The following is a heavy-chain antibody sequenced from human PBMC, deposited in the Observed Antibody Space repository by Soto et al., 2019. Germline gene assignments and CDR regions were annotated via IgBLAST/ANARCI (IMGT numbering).Heavy chain of an antibody. Sequence: EVQLVESGGGLIQPGGSLRLSCAASGFTVSSNYMSWVRQAPGKGLQWVSVIYSADHTYYADSVKGRFTISRDNSKNTLYLQMTSLRAEDTAVYYCAISGAGYYIVWGQGTLVTVSS. V-gene: IGHV3-53*01. J-gene: IGHJ4*02. CDR3: AISGAGYYIV. CDR1: GFTVSSNY. CDR2: IYSADHT. D-gene: IGHD2-8*01.